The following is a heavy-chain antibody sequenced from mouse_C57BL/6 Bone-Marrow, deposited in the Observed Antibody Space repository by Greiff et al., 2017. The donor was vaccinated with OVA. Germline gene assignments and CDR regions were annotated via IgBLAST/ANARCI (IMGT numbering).Heavy chain of an antibody. CDR3: TRWGLGRFAY. CDR2: IYPGNSDT. V-gene: IGHV1-5*01. CDR1: GYTFTSYW. D-gene: IGHD4-1*01. J-gene: IGHJ3*01. Sequence: EVQLQQSGTVLARPGASVKMSCKTSGYTFTSYWMHWVKQRPGQGLEWIGAIYPGNSDTSYNQKLKGKAKLTAVTSDSTAYMELSSLTNEDSAVYYCTRWGLGRFAYWAKGLWSLSLQ.